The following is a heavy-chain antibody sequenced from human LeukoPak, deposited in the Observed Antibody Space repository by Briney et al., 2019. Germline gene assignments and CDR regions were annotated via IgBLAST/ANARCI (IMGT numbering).Heavy chain of an antibody. CDR3: ARLGSQYPLDY. J-gene: IGHJ4*02. V-gene: IGHV4-34*01. CDR1: GGSFSGYY. D-gene: IGHD4-11*01. CDR2: INHSGST. Sequence: MPSETLSLTCAVYGGSFSGYYWSWIRQPPGKGLEWIGEINHSGSTNYNPSLKSRVTISVDTSKNQFSLKLSSVTAADTAVYYCARLGSQYPLDYWGQGTLVAVSS.